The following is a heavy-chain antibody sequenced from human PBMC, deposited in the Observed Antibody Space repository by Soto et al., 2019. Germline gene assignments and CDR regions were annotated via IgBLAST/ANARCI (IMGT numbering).Heavy chain of an antibody. CDR3: ARHVDGDFDY. J-gene: IGHJ4*02. D-gene: IGHD4-17*01. Sequence: SETLSLTCTVSGGSISSYYWSWIRQPPGKGLEWIGYIYYSGSTNYNPSLKSRVTISVDTSKNQFSLKLSSVTAADTAVYYCARHVDGDFDYWGQGTLVTVSS. CDR1: GGSISSYY. CDR2: IYYSGST. V-gene: IGHV4-59*08.